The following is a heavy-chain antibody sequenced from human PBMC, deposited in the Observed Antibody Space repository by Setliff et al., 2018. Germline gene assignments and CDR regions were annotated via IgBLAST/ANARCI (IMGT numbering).Heavy chain of an antibody. CDR2: IYIGGSA. J-gene: IGHJ6*03. Sequence: PSETLSLTCAVYGGSFSGYYWSWIRQPPGKRLEWIGHIYIGGSANYNPSLKSRVTMSIDTSKNQFSLKLNSVTAADMAVYYCAREQWLDPPGYYYMDVWAKGTTVTVSS. CDR3: AREQWLDPPGYYYMDV. V-gene: IGHV4-59*10. CDR1: GGSFSGYY. D-gene: IGHD6-19*01.